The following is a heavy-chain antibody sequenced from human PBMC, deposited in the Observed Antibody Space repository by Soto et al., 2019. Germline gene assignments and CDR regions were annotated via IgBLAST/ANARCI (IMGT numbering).Heavy chain of an antibody. CDR2: INPNSGGT. CDR3: AREPPEMYSSSLGYYYYGMDV. Sequence: ASVKVSCKASGYTFTGYYMHWVRQAPGQGLEWMGWINPNSGGTNYAQKFQGRVTMTRDTSISTAYMELSRLRSDDTAVYYCAREPPEMYSSSLGYYYYGMDVWGQGTTVTVSS. CDR1: GYTFTGYY. D-gene: IGHD6-6*01. V-gene: IGHV1-2*02. J-gene: IGHJ6*02.